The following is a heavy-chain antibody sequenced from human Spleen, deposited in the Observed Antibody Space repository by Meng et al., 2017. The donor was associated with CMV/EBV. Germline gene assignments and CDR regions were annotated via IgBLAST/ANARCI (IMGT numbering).Heavy chain of an antibody. CDR3: ARDHYSSGSFDY. CDR2: ISSSSSYI. V-gene: IGHV3-21*01. CDR1: GFTFSSYE. Sequence: GGSLRLSCAASGFTFSSYEMNWVRQAPGKGLEWVSSISSSSSYIYYADSVKGRFTISRDSAKNSLYLQMNSLRAEDTAVYYCARDHYSSGSFDYWGQGTLVTVSS. J-gene: IGHJ4*02. D-gene: IGHD3-10*01.